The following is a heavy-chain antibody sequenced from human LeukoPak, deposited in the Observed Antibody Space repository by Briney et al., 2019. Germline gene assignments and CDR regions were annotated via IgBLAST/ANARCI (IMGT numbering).Heavy chain of an antibody. J-gene: IGHJ6*02. CDR3: ARDGSGYYDFWSGYYKGPYYYYGMDV. D-gene: IGHD3-3*01. V-gene: IGHV3-21*01. CDR2: ISSSSSYI. Sequence: PGGSLRLSCAASGFTFSSYSMNWVRQAPGKGLEWVASISSSSSYIYYADPVKGRVTISRDNAKNSLYLQMNSLRAEDTAVYYCARDGSGYYDFWSGYYKGPYYYYGMDVWGQGTTVTVSS. CDR1: GFTFSSYS.